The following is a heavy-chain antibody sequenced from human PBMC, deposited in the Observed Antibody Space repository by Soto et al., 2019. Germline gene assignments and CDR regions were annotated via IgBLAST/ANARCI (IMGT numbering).Heavy chain of an antibody. CDR2: IKQDGTEK. Sequence: GSLRLSCAASGFTFSTYWMSWVRRTPGKGLEWVANIKQDGTEKYYVGSVRGRLTVSRDNAKSSLYLQMNSLRVEDTAVYYCTTSPHRDSERVFVWGQGTTVTVSS. CDR3: TTSPHRDSERVFV. J-gene: IGHJ6*02. V-gene: IGHV3-7*01. CDR1: GFTFSTYW. D-gene: IGHD1-26*01.